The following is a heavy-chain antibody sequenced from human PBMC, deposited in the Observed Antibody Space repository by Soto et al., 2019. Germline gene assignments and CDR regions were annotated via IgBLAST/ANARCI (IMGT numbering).Heavy chain of an antibody. Sequence: QVQLVESGGGVVQPGRSLRLSCAASGFTFSSYGMHWVRQAPGKGLEWVAVIWYDGSNKYYADSVKGRFTISRDNSKNTLYLQMNSLRAEDTAVYYCARGTPSYSSGSPSDYWGQGTLVTVSS. CDR1: GFTFSSYG. D-gene: IGHD6-19*01. J-gene: IGHJ4*02. CDR2: IWYDGSNK. CDR3: ARGTPSYSSGSPSDY. V-gene: IGHV3-33*01.